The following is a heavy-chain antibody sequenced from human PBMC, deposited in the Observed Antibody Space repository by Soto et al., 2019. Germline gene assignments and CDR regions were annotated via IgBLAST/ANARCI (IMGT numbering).Heavy chain of an antibody. Sequence: QVQLVQSGAEVKKPGSSVKVSCKASGGTFSNYPISWVRQAPGQGLDWMGGIIPIFGTVNYAQKFQGRVTINADESTSTAYMELSSLRSEDTAVYYCARGNHRWLQLWYFDLWGRGTLVTVSS. CDR1: GGTFSNYP. V-gene: IGHV1-69*12. J-gene: IGHJ2*01. CDR2: IIPIFGTV. D-gene: IGHD5-12*01. CDR3: ARGNHRWLQLWYFDL.